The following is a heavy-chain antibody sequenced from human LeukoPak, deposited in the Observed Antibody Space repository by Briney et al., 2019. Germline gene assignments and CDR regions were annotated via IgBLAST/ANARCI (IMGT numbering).Heavy chain of an antibody. CDR1: GFTFSSYA. D-gene: IGHD4-23*01. V-gene: IGHV3-23*01. Sequence: GGSLRLSCAASGFTFSSYAMSWVRQAPGKGLEWVSAISGSGGSTYYADSVKGRFTISRDNSKNTLYLQMNSLRAEDTAVYYCARDLHYCGGNSGYYGMDVWGQGSTVTVSS. CDR3: ARDLHYCGGNSGYYGMDV. CDR2: ISGSGGST. J-gene: IGHJ6*02.